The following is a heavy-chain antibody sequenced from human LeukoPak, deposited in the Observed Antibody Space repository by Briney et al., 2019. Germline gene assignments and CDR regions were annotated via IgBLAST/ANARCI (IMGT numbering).Heavy chain of an antibody. CDR3: ARSPILTMIPGNYCHY. CDR1: GGSISSGGYY. V-gene: IGHV4-31*03. D-gene: IGHD3-22*01. CDR2: IYYSGST. J-gene: IGHJ4*02. Sequence: SQTLSLTCTVSGGSISSGGYYWSWIRQHPGKGLEWIGYIYYSGSTYYNPSLKSRVTISVDTSKNQFSLKLSSVTAADTAVYYCARSPILTMIPGNYCHYWGQGTLVTVSS.